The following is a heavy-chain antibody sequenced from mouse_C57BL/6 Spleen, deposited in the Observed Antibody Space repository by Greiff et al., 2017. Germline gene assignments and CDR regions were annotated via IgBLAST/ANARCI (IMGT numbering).Heavy chain of an antibody. CDR2: INPNNGGT. Sequence: VQLQQSGPELVKPGASVKLSCKASGYTFTDYYMNWVKQSHGKSLEWIGDINPNNGGTSYNQKFKGKATLTVDKSSSTADMELRSLTSEDSAVYYWASHGYDGVCFAYWGQGTLVTVSA. J-gene: IGHJ3*01. V-gene: IGHV1-26*01. D-gene: IGHD2-2*01. CDR3: ASHGYDGVCFAY. CDR1: GYTFTDYY.